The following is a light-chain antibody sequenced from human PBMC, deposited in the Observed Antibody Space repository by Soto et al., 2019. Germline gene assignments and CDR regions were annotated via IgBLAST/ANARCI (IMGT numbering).Light chain of an antibody. CDR3: QQYDNLPRFT. Sequence: DIQMTQSPSSLSASVGDRVTITCQASQDISNYLNWYQQKPGKAPKLLIYDASNLETGVPSRFSGSGSGTGFTFTISSLQPEDIATYYCQQYDNLPRFTFGPGTKVDIK. J-gene: IGKJ3*01. CDR2: DAS. V-gene: IGKV1-33*01. CDR1: QDISNY.